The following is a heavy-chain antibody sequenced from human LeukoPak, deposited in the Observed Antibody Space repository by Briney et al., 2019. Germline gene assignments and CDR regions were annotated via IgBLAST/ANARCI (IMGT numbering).Heavy chain of an antibody. D-gene: IGHD6-13*01. CDR3: AGPSRRGKGSSWSHYYYYYMDV. Sequence: SETLSLTCAVYGGSFSGYYWSWIRQPPGKGLEWIGEINHSGSTNYNPSLKSRVTISVDTSKNQFSLKLSSVTAADTAVYYCAGPSRRGKGSSWSHYYYYYMDVWGKGTTVTVYS. V-gene: IGHV4-34*01. CDR1: GGSFSGYY. J-gene: IGHJ6*03. CDR2: INHSGST.